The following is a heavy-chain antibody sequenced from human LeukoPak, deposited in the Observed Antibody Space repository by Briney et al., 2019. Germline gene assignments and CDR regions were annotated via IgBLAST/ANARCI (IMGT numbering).Heavy chain of an antibody. J-gene: IGHJ4*02. CDR2: TYYRSKWYN. D-gene: IGHD1-26*01. Sequence: SQTLSLTCAISGDSVSSNSAAWNWIRPSPARGLEWLVRTYYRSKWYNAYAVSVKSRININPVTSTNQFSLQLNSVTPEDPALYYCARECDCSGSRLVFVYWGQGSLVTVSS. CDR3: ARECDCSGSRLVFVY. CDR1: GDSVSSNSAA. V-gene: IGHV6-1*01.